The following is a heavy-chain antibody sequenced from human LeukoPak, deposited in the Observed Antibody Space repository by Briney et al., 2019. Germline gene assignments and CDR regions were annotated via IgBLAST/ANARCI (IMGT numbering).Heavy chain of an antibody. D-gene: IGHD3-3*01. V-gene: IGHV1-69*05. Sequence: ASVKVSCKXSGGTFSSYAISWVRQAPGQGLEWMGGIIPIFGTANYAQKFQGRVTITTDESTSTAYMELSSLRSEDTAVYYCARGVRFLEWSNMDVWGKGTTVTVSS. CDR3: ARGVRFLEWSNMDV. CDR1: GGTFSSYA. J-gene: IGHJ6*03. CDR2: IIPIFGTA.